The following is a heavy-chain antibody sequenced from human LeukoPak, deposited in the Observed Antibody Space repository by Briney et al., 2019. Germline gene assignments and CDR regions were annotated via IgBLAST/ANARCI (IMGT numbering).Heavy chain of an antibody. J-gene: IGHJ4*02. V-gene: IGHV1-69*05. CDR2: IIPIFGTA. Sequence: GASVKVSCKASGGTFSSYAISWVRQAPGQGLEWMGGIIPIFGTANYAQKFQGRVTMTRDMSTSTVYMELSSLRSEDTAVYYCARFFPCCYWGQGTLVTVSS. D-gene: IGHD3-3*01. CDR3: ARFFPCCY. CDR1: GGTFSSYA.